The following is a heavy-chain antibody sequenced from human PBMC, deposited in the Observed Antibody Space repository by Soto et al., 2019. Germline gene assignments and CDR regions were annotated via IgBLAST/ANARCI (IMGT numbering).Heavy chain of an antibody. CDR1: GYTFTSYD. V-gene: IGHV1-8*01. J-gene: IGHJ6*02. D-gene: IGHD3-16*01. Sequence: QVQLVQSGAEVKKPGASVKVSCKASGYTFTSYDINWVRQATGQGLEWMGWMNPNSANTGSAQKFQGRVTMTSKTSRITAYIARSSLRSEETVVYYIAGEGVRGMYVGCQATRVTVSS. CDR2: MNPNSANT. CDR3: AGEGVRGMYV.